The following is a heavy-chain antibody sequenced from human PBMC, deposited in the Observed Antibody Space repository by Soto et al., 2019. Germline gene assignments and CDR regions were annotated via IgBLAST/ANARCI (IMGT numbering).Heavy chain of an antibody. D-gene: IGHD2-2*01. CDR3: ERSQGSSTSLDIYYYYYYGMDV. Sequence: QVQLVQSGAEVKKPGSSVKVSCKASGGTFSSYAISWVRQAPGQGLEWMGGINPISDTTNYAQKFQGRVRFTADESTSSDYLELCSLRSEDTAVYYCERSQGSSTSLDIYYYYYYGMDVWGQGTTVTVSS. CDR2: INPISDTT. J-gene: IGHJ6*02. V-gene: IGHV1-69*01. CDR1: GGTFSSYA.